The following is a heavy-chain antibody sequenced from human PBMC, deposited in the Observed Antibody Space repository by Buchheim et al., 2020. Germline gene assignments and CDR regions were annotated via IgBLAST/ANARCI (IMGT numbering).Heavy chain of an antibody. CDR3: AKDSLLYDILPLYYFDY. CDR2: ISGSGGST. J-gene: IGHJ4*02. CDR1: GLTFSSYA. D-gene: IGHD3-9*01. Sequence: EVQLLESGGGLVQPGGSLRLSCAASGLTFSSYAMSWVRQAPGKGLEWVSAISGSGGSTYYADSVKGRFTISRDNYKNTLYLPMNSLRAEDTAVYYCAKDSLLYDILPLYYFDYWGQGTL. V-gene: IGHV3-23*01.